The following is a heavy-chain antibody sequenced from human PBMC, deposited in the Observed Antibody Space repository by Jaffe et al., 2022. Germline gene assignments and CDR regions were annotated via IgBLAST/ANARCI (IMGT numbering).Heavy chain of an antibody. Sequence: QVQLQESGPGLVKPSETLSLTCTVSGGSISSYYWSWIRQPPGKGLEWIGYIYYSGSTNYNPSLKSRVTISVDTSKNQFSLKLSSVTAADTAVYYCARDLRRDYYDMAGAFDIWGQGTMVTVSS. J-gene: IGHJ3*02. CDR2: IYYSGST. D-gene: IGHD3-22*01. CDR1: GGSISSYY. V-gene: IGHV4-59*01. CDR3: ARDLRRDYYDMAGAFDI.